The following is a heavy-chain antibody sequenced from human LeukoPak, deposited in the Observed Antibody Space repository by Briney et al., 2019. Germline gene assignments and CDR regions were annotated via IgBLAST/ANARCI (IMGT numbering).Heavy chain of an antibody. V-gene: IGHV4-39*01. CDR1: GGSISSSSYY. CDR2: IYYSGNT. J-gene: IGHJ5*02. Sequence: PSETLSLTCTVSGGSISSSSYYWGWIRQPPGKGLEWIGRIYYSGNTYYNPSLKSRVTISVDTSKNQFSLKLNSVTAADTAVYYCARGYRSGWYRGNWFDPWGQGTLVTVSS. CDR3: ARGYRSGWYRGNWFDP. D-gene: IGHD6-19*01.